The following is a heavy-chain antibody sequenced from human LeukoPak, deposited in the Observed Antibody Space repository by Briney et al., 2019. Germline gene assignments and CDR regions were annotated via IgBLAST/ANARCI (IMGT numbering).Heavy chain of an antibody. CDR2: ISSSSYI. J-gene: IGHJ4*02. CDR1: GFTFSSYW. V-gene: IGHV3-21*01. Sequence: GGSLRLSCAASGFTFSSYWMNWARQAPGKGLEWVSSISSSSYIYYADSVKGRFTISRDNAKNSLYLQMNSLRAEDTAVYYCAREREELYSSSSDYFDYWGQGTLVTVSS. D-gene: IGHD6-6*01. CDR3: AREREELYSSSSDYFDY.